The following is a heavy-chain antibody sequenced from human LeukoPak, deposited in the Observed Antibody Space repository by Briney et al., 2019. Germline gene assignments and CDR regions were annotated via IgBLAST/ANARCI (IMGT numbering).Heavy chain of an antibody. V-gene: IGHV4-31*03. CDR1: GGSISTGDYY. D-gene: IGHD2-15*01. CDR2: IYYSGST. Sequence: PSETLSLTCTVSGGSISTGDYYWSWIRQHPGKGLEWIGYIYYSGSTYYNPSLKSRVTISVDTSKNQFSLRLSSVTAADTAVYYCARDRGYCSGGSCYRSGFDPWAREPWSPSPQ. J-gene: IGHJ5*02. CDR3: ARDRGYCSGGSCYRSGFDP.